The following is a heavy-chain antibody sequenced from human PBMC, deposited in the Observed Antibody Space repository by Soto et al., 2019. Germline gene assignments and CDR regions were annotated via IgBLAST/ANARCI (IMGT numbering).Heavy chain of an antibody. J-gene: IGHJ4*02. V-gene: IGHV4-59*01. D-gene: IGHD1-1*01. Sequence: PSQTQSLTYTVSGGSISSYYWGWIRQPTGKGLEWIAYIYYSGSTNSNPSLYSRVTLSVDTSKNQFSLKLTSMTAADTAVYYCARLDCVTTTCQFDYWGQGTLVTVSS. CDR1: GGSISSYY. CDR2: IYYSGST. CDR3: ARLDCVTTTCQFDY.